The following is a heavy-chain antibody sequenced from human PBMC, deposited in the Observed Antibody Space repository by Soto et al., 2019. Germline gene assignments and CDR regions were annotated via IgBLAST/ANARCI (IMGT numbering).Heavy chain of an antibody. Sequence: PGGSLRLSCAASGFTFSSYCMHWVRQAPCKGLEWVALIWYDGVNKYYADSVKGRFTISRDNSKNTLYLQMNSLRAEDTAVYYCARDLRITIIRGPSPGYSGQGTLLTLSS. CDR3: ARDLRITIIRGPSPGY. CDR1: GFTFSSYC. CDR2: IWYDGVNK. J-gene: IGHJ4*02. V-gene: IGHV3-33*01. D-gene: IGHD3-10*01.